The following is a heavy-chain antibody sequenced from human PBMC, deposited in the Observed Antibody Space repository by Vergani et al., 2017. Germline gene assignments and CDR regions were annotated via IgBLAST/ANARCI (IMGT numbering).Heavy chain of an antibody. J-gene: IGHJ4*02. CDR3: AELYGDDGYSPF. V-gene: IGHV3-23*01. CDR2: ISGHDHRT. D-gene: IGHD5-18*01. CDR1: GGSISGTN. Sequence: VQLQESGPGLVKPPGTLSLTCAVSGGSISGTNWLSWVRQSPGKGLEWVSGISGHDHRTLYADSVKGRFIISRDDSKNTLYLQMSSLRVEDTAIYYCAELYGDDGYSPFWGQGTLVTVSS.